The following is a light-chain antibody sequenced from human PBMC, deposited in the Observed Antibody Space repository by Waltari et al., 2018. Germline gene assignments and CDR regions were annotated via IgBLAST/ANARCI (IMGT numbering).Light chain of an antibody. Sequence: DIVMTQSPDSLAVSLGERATINCKSSQSVLYSSNNKNYLAWYQQKPGQPPKLLIYWGSTRESGVPDRFSGSGSGTDFTLTISSLQAEDVAVYYCQQYYSTPRTFGGGTKVEIK. CDR3: QQYYSTPRT. J-gene: IGKJ4*01. CDR2: WGS. CDR1: QSVLYSSNNKNY. V-gene: IGKV4-1*01.